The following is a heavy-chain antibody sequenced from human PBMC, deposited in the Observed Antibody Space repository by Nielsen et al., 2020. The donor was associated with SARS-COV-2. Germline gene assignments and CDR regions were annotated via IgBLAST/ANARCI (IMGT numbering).Heavy chain of an antibody. CDR1: GFTFSRYC. CDR2: IKQDGSEK. Sequence: GESLKISCAASGFTFSRYCMSWVRQAPGKGLEWVANIKQDGSEKYYVDSVKGRFTISRDNAKNSLYLQMNSLRAEDTAVYYCARDRPRTYYYYGMDVWGQGTTVTVSS. D-gene: IGHD2-8*01. J-gene: IGHJ6*02. CDR3: ARDRPRTYYYYGMDV. V-gene: IGHV3-7*03.